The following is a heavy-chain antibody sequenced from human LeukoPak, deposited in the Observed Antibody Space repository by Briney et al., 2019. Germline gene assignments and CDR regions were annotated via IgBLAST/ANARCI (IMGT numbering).Heavy chain of an antibody. CDR1: GFTFSSYW. D-gene: IGHD6-6*01. J-gene: IGHJ4*02. Sequence: PGGSLRLSCAASGFTFSSYWMNWVRQAPGKGLEWVANINPDGSEKHSVDSVKGRFTISRDNAKNSLYLQMDCLRAEDTAMYYCATHYSTSSNYWGQGTLVTVS. CDR2: INPDGSEK. CDR3: ATHYSTSSNY. V-gene: IGHV3-7*05.